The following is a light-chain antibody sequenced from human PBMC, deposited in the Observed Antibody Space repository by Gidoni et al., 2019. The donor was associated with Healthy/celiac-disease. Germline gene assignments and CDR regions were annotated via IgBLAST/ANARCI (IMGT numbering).Light chain of an antibody. J-gene: IGKJ1*01. V-gene: IGKV3-11*01. CDR2: DAS. CDR1: PSVSSY. CDR3: QQRSNWPPWT. Sequence: DIVLTQSPATLSLSPAERATLSCRASPSVSSYLAWYQQKPGQAPRLLIYDASNRATGTPARFSGSGSGTDFTLTISSLEHEDFAVYYCQQRSNWPPWTFGQGTKVEIK.